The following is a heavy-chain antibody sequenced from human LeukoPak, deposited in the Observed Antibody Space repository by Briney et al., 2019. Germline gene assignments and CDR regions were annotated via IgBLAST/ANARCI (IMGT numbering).Heavy chain of an antibody. J-gene: IGHJ6*02. CDR3: ARGRGGLYYYGMDV. V-gene: IGHV3-23*01. CDR2: ISGSGGST. CDR1: GFTFSSYA. D-gene: IGHD1-26*01. Sequence: GGSLRLSCAASGFTFSSYAMSWVRQAPGKGLEWVSAISGSGGSTYYADSVKGRFTISRDNSKNTPYLQMNSLRAEDTAVYYCARGRGGLYYYGMDVWGQGTTVTVSS.